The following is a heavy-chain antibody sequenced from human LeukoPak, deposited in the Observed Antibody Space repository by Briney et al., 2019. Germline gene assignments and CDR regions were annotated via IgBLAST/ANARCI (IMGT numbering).Heavy chain of an antibody. D-gene: IGHD2-21*01. V-gene: IGHV3-23*01. Sequence: GGSLRLSCAASGFTFSSYAMSWVRQAPGKGLEWVSAISGSGGSTYYADSVKGRFTISRDNSKNTLYLQMNSLRAEDTAVYYCARVPGDCGGDCYSYYYYYMDVWGKGTTVTVSS. CDR3: ARVPGDCGGDCYSYYYYYMDV. CDR2: ISGSGGST. CDR1: GFTFSSYA. J-gene: IGHJ6*03.